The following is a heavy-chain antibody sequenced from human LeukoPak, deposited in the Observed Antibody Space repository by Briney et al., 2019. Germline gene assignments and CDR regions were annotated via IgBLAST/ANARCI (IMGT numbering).Heavy chain of an antibody. D-gene: IGHD3-22*01. CDR2: ISYDGSNK. CDR1: GFTFSSYA. V-gene: IGHV3-30-3*01. CDR3: ARGGLNYYDSSGPSDY. Sequence: GGSPRLSCAASGFTFSSYAMHWVRQAPGKGLEWVAVISYDGSNKYYADSVKGRFTISRDNSKNTLYLQMNSLRAEDTAVYYCARGGLNYYDSSGPSDYWGQGTLVTVSS. J-gene: IGHJ4*02.